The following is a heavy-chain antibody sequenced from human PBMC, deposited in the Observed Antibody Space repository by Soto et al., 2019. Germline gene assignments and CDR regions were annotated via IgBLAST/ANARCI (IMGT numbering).Heavy chain of an antibody. CDR1: RFTLRSYA. Sequence: SLRLSRAASRFTLRSYAMNSVSPAPFPGLAWVFLLRDSGGSTYYADSVKGRFTISRDKPKNSLYLQMNRLRAEDTAVYYSAKGAWGIAVADAWDYWGQGTLVTVSS. D-gene: IGHD6-19*01. V-gene: IGHV3-23*01. CDR3: AKGAWGIAVADAWDY. J-gene: IGHJ4*02. CDR2: LRDSGGST.